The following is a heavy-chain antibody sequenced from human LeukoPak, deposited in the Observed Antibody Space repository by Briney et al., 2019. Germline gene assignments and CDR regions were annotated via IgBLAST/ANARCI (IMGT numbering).Heavy chain of an antibody. V-gene: IGHV1-2*02. D-gene: IGHD6-19*01. CDR1: GYTFTGYY. CDR3: AKGRVVAGSKSLTYHWLAP. J-gene: IGHJ5*02. Sequence: ASVKVSCKASGYTFTGYYIHWLRQAPGQGLEWVGWINPNSGGAKYAQKFQDRVTMTRDTSISTAYMGLSRLRSDDTAVYYCAKGRVVAGSKSLTYHWLAPWGQGTLVTVSS. CDR2: INPNSGGA.